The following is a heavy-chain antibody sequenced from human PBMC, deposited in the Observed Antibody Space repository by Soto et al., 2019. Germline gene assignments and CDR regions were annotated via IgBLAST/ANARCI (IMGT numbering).Heavy chain of an antibody. J-gene: IGHJ4*02. CDR3: ARRRHNCSGGRCYRSQTSFDY. D-gene: IGHD2-15*01. Sequence: QVQLQQWGAGLLKPSETLSLTCAVYGGSFSGYYWSWIRQPPGKGLEWIGEINHSGSTNYNPSLKSRVTISVDTSKNQFSLKLSSVTAADTAVYYCARRRHNCSGGRCYRSQTSFDYWGQGTLVNVSS. CDR2: INHSGST. CDR1: GGSFSGYY. V-gene: IGHV4-34*01.